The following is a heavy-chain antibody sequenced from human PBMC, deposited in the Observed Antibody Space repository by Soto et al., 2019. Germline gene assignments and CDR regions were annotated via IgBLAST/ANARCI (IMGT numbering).Heavy chain of an antibody. V-gene: IGHV1-2*04. J-gene: IGHJ5*02. Sequence: QVQLVQSGAEVKKPGASVKVSCKASGYTFTGYYMHWVRQAPGQGLEWMGWINPNSGGTNYAQKFQGWVTMTRDTSISTAYMELSRLRPDDTAVYYCARGGKTYYDFWSVEGWFDPWGQGTLVTVSS. CDR2: INPNSGGT. CDR1: GYTFTGYY. CDR3: ARGGKTYYDFWSVEGWFDP. D-gene: IGHD3-3*01.